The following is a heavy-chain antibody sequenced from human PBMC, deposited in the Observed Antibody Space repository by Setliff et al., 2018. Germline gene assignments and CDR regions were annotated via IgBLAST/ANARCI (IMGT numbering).Heavy chain of an antibody. CDR2: INPDTGDA. D-gene: IGHD1-7*01. CDR3: ARSTNYGMRFWFDN. J-gene: IGHJ4*02. CDR1: GNIFTGHF. Sequence: ASVKVSCKASGNIFTGHFLHWVRQAPGQGLEWMGWINPDTGDAHYPVNFQGRVTMTRDTSISTGSMELSRLRSDDTAVYLCARSTNYGMRFWFDNWGQGALVTVSS. V-gene: IGHV1-2*02.